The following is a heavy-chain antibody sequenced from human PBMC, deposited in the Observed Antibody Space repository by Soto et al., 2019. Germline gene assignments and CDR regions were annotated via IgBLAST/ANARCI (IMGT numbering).Heavy chain of an antibody. CDR2: IIPILGIA. J-gene: IGHJ4*02. D-gene: IGHD1-26*01. Sequence: QVQLVQSGAEVKKPGSSVKVSCEASGGTFSSYTISWVRQAPGQGLEWMGRIIPILGIANYAQKFQGRVTITADKSTSTAYMELSSLRSEDTAVYYCARVRGSYPPDYWGQGTLVTVSS. CDR1: GGTFSSYT. CDR3: ARVRGSYPPDY. V-gene: IGHV1-69*02.